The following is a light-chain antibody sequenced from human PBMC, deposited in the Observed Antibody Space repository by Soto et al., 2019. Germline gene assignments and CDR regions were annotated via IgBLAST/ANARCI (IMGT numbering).Light chain of an antibody. Sequence: EILMTQSPDTLSVSPGESATLSCRASQRVYSNLAWYQQRPGQAPRLLIYGASTRATGVPARFSGRGSGTEFTLTISSLQCEDFAVYYCQQYTNWPPNTFGQGTRLEIK. V-gene: IGKV3-15*01. CDR1: QRVYSN. CDR3: QQYTNWPPNT. CDR2: GAS. J-gene: IGKJ5*01.